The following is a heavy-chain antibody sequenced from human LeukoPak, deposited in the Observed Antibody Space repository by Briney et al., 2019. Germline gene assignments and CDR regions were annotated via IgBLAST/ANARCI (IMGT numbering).Heavy chain of an antibody. D-gene: IGHD7-27*01. V-gene: IGHV3-48*03. Sequence: VGSLRLSCAASGFTFSSYEMNWVRQAPGKGLEWVSYISSSGSTIYYADSVKGRFTISRDNAKNSLYLQMNSLRAEDTAVYYCASSSELTGDYWGQGTLVTVSS. CDR3: ASSSELTGDY. CDR1: GFTFSSYE. J-gene: IGHJ4*02. CDR2: ISSSGSTI.